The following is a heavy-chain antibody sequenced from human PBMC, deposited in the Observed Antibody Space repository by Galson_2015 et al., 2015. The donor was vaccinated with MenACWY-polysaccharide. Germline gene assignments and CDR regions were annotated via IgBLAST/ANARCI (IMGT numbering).Heavy chain of an antibody. CDR1: GFTFSTYR. J-gene: IGHJ4*02. CDR3: VGGHGSDC. D-gene: IGHD2-15*01. V-gene: IGHV3-21*06. Sequence: SLRLSCAASGFTFSTYRMNWVRQAPGKGLEWVSSISSSSLNIYYADSVKGRFTISRDNAKSSLYLQLNSLSAEDTAVYYCVGGHGSDCWGQGTVVTVSS. CDR2: ISSSSLNI.